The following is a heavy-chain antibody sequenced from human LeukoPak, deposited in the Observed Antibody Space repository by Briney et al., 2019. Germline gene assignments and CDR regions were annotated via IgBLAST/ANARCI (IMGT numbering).Heavy chain of an antibody. CDR1: GGSISSSNCY. V-gene: IGHV4-39*01. Sequence: SETLSLTCSVSGGSISSSNCYWGWIRQPPGEGLEWIGSIFYSGTTYYNPSLKNRVTISVDTSKNQFSLKLSSVTAADTAVYYCARADVVVPAAMRIDYWGQGTLVTVSS. D-gene: IGHD2-2*01. CDR3: ARADVVVPAAMRIDY. J-gene: IGHJ4*02. CDR2: IFYSGTT.